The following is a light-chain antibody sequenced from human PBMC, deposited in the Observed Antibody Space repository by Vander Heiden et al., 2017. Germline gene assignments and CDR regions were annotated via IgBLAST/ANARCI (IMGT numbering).Light chain of an antibody. Sequence: ESVLTLSPGTLSLSPGERATLSCRASQSVSSSYLAWYQQKPGQAPRLLIYGASSRATGIPDRFSGSASGTDFTLTISRLEPEDFAVYYCQQDGSVLPEITFGQGTLLEIK. V-gene: IGKV3-20*01. J-gene: IGKJ5*01. CDR3: QQDGSVLPEIT. CDR2: GAS. CDR1: QSVSSSY.